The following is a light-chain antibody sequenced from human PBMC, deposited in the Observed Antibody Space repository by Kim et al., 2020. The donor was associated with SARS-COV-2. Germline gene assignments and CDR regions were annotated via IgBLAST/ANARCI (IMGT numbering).Light chain of an antibody. CDR1: KLGDKY. J-gene: IGLJ3*02. Sequence: VSPGQTASITCAGDKLGDKYACWYKKKPGQSPVLVIYQDSKRPSGIPERFSGSNSGNTATLTISGTQAMDEADYYCQAWDSSTAWVFGGGTQLTVL. CDR3: QAWDSSTAWV. V-gene: IGLV3-1*01. CDR2: QDS.